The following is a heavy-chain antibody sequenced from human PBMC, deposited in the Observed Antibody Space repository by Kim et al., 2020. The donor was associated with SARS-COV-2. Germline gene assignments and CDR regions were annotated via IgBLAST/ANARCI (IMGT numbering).Heavy chain of an antibody. CDR2: INAGNGNT. D-gene: IGHD6-19*01. CDR3: ARDSGAHSSGWYMEY. V-gene: IGHV1-3*01. CDR1: GYTFTSYA. Sequence: ASVKVSCKASGYTFTSYAMHWVRQAPGQRLEWMGWINAGNGNTKYSQKFQGRVTITRDTSASTAYMELSSLRSEDTAVYYCARDSGAHSSGWYMEYWGQGTLVTVSS. J-gene: IGHJ4*02.